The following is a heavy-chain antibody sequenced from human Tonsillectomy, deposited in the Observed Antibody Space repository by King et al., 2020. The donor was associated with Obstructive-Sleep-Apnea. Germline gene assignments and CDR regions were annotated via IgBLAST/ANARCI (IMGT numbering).Heavy chain of an antibody. CDR3: AEDQGSGSPPGVTYYYYYGMDV. CDR1: GFTFSSYG. D-gene: IGHD5-12*01. V-gene: IGHV3-30*18. J-gene: IGHJ6*02. CDR2: ISYDGSNK. Sequence: VQLVESGGGVVQPGRSLRLSCAASGFTFSSYGMHWVRQAPGKGLEWVAVISYDGSNKYYVDSVKGRFTISRDNSKNTLYLQMNSLRAEDTAVYYCAEDQGSGSPPGVTYYYYYGMDVWGQGTTVTVSS.